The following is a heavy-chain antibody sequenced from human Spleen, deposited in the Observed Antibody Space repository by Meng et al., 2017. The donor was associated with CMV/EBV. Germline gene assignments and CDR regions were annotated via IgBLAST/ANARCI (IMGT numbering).Heavy chain of an antibody. CDR2: ISSSGSTI. CDR1: GFTFSSYA. J-gene: IGHJ6*02. CDR3: ARDQIVPAAITYYHYGMDV. D-gene: IGHD2-2*01. V-gene: IGHV3-48*03. Sequence: GESLKISCAASGFTFSSYAMSWVRQAPGKGLEWVSYISSSGSTIYYADSVKGRFTISRDNAKNSLYLQMNSLRAEDTAVYYCARDQIVPAAITYYHYGMDVWGQGTTVTVSS.